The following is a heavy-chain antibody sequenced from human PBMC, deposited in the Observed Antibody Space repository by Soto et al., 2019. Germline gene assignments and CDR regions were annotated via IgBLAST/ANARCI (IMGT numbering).Heavy chain of an antibody. CDR2: ISASSGNT. V-gene: IGHV1-18*01. Sequence: QVQLVQSGTEVKKPGASVKVSCKASGYPFTIFGISWVRQAPGQGLEWLGWISASSGNTNYAQKLQGRVTMTTDTSTSTAYMELRSLTSDDTAVYYCARAGATGTTHFDYWGQGTLVTVSS. D-gene: IGHD4-17*01. J-gene: IGHJ4*02. CDR1: GYPFTIFG. CDR3: ARAGATGTTHFDY.